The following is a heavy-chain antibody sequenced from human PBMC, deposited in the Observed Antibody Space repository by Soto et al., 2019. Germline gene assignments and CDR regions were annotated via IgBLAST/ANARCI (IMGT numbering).Heavy chain of an antibody. CDR1: GYTFSNFG. Sequence: ASVKVSCMASGYTFSNFGIHWLRQAPGQGLEWMGWITPYNGNANYAQKHQDRLTITTDTSTNTAYLELRSLRSDDTAVYFCARARMYSGAYHDYWGQGTLVTVSS. CDR2: ITPYNGNA. D-gene: IGHD1-26*01. CDR3: ARARMYSGAYHDY. V-gene: IGHV1-18*04. J-gene: IGHJ4*02.